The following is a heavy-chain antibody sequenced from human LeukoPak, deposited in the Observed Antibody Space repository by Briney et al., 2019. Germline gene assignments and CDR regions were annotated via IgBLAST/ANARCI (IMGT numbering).Heavy chain of an antibody. V-gene: IGHV4-59*01. Sequence: SETLSLTCTVSGGSISSYYWSWIRQPPGKGLEWIGYFFYIGSTNYNPSLKSRVTISVDTSKNQFSLKLSSVTAADTAVYYCARDGKYSSSWYGNYYYYYYMDVWGKGTTVTVSS. J-gene: IGHJ6*03. CDR2: FFYIGST. D-gene: IGHD6-13*01. CDR1: GGSISSYY. CDR3: ARDGKYSSSWYGNYYYYYYMDV.